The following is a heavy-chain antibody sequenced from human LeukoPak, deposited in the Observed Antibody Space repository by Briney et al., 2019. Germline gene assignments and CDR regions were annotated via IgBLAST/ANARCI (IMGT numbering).Heavy chain of an antibody. D-gene: IGHD2-15*01. V-gene: IGHV1-2*02. CDR1: GYTXXGYY. CDR2: INPNSGGT. J-gene: IGHJ4*02. Sequence: GASVKVSCKASGYTXXGYYMHWVRQAPGQGLEWMGWINPNSGGTNYAQKFQGRVTMTRDTSISTAYMELSRLRSDDTAVYYCARGGPVVVAATPYWGQGTLVTVSS. CDR3: ARGGPVVVAATPY.